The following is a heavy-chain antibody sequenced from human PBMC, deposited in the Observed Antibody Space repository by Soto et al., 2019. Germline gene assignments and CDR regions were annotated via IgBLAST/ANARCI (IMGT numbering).Heavy chain of an antibody. Sequence: PSETLSLTCAVYGGSFSGYYWSWIRQPPGKGLEWIGEINHSGSTNYNPSLKSRVTISVDTSKNQFSLKLSSVTAADTAVYYCARVFLYSSGQLNLLDYYYMDVWGKGTTVTVSS. CDR3: ARVFLYSSGQLNLLDYYYMDV. CDR2: INHSGST. J-gene: IGHJ6*03. D-gene: IGHD6-19*01. CDR1: GGSFSGYY. V-gene: IGHV4-34*01.